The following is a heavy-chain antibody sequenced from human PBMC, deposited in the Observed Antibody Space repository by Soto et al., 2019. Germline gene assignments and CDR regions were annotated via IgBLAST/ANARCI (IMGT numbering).Heavy chain of an antibody. D-gene: IGHD3-16*01. J-gene: IGHJ6*02. Sequence: QVQLVQSGDEVKKPGASVKVSCKASGYIFVNYGSAWVRQAPGQGLEWMGWISPYTGNTHSATKVQGRLTMTTDTSTSTAYMDLGSLTSDDTAVYYCVMVDNYVTPTPQDVWGQATTVTVSS. CDR2: ISPYTGNT. CDR3: VMVDNYVTPTPQDV. V-gene: IGHV1-18*01. CDR1: GYIFVNYG.